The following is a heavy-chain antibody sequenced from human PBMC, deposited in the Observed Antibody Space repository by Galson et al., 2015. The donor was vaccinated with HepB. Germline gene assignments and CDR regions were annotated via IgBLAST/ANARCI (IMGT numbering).Heavy chain of an antibody. J-gene: IGHJ3*02. V-gene: IGHV3-15*07. Sequence: SLRLSCAASGFTFSNAWMNWVRQAPGKGLEWVGRIKSKTDGGTTDYAAPVKGRFTISRDDSKNTLYLQMNSLKTEDTAVYYCTTDAGGFMITFGGAPDAFDIWGQGTMVTVSS. CDR3: TTDAGGFMITFGGAPDAFDI. D-gene: IGHD3-16*01. CDR2: IKSKTDGGTT. CDR1: GFTFSNAW.